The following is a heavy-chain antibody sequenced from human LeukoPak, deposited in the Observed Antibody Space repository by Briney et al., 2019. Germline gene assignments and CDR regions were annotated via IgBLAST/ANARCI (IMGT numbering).Heavy chain of an antibody. D-gene: IGHD3-22*01. V-gene: IGHV4-39*07. CDR1: GGSISSSGDY. Sequence: SETLSLTCTVSGGSISSSGDYWAWIRQPPGKRLEWIGTIHYSGRTYYHPSLKSRLTLSVDTSKNKFSLKLSSVTAADAAVYFCAREPATYDSDDDTSGYFDYWGQGTRVPVSS. CDR2: IHYSGRT. CDR3: AREPATYDSDDDTSGYFDY. J-gene: IGHJ4*02.